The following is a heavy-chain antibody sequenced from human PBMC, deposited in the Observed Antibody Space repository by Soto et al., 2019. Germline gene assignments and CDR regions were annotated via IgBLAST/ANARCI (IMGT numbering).Heavy chain of an antibody. CDR1: GYTFTSYA. J-gene: IGHJ5*02. CDR3: ARGPLRNWFDP. D-gene: IGHD5-12*01. Sequence: QVQLVQSGAEVKKPGASVKVSCKASGYTFTSYAMHWVRQAPGQRLEWRGWINAGNGNTKYSQKFQGSVTITKNTSASTAYMELSSLRSEDTAVYYCARGPLRNWFDPWGQGTLVTVSS. CDR2: INAGNGNT. V-gene: IGHV1-3*01.